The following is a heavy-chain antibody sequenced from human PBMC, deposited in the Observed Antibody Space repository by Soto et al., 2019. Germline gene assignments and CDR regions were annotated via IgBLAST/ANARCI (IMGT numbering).Heavy chain of an antibody. J-gene: IGHJ5*02. D-gene: IGHD6-13*01. CDR1: CGATSRGGCL. CDR2: IYYSGST. V-gene: IGHV4-31*02. Sequence: TRSPPRTCSCGATSRGGCLWSWVRQQPGKGLEWIGYIYYSGSTYYNPSLKSRVTISVDTSKNQFSLKLSSVTAADTAVYYCARAAHYSSPFRWFDPWGQGTLVTVSS. CDR3: ARAAHYSSPFRWFDP.